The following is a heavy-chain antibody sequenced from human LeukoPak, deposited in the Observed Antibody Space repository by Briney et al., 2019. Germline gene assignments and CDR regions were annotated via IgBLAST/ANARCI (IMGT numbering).Heavy chain of an antibody. CDR1: GGSFSGYY. Sequence: PSETLSLTCAVYGGSFSGYYWSWIRQPPVKRLESIGEINHSGGTNYNPSLKSRVTISIDTSKNQFSLKLSSVTAADTAVYYCASSLLTADAFDIWGQGTMVTVSS. CDR2: INHSGGT. D-gene: IGHD3-9*01. V-gene: IGHV4-34*01. CDR3: ASSLLTADAFDI. J-gene: IGHJ3*02.